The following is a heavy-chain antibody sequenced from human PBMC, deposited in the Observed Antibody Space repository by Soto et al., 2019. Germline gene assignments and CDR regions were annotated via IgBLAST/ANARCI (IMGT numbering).Heavy chain of an antibody. CDR3: AREVGDYYGSGVDQHWFDP. Sequence: EVQLVESGGGLVQPGGSLRLSCAASGFTFSSYWMSWVRQAPGKGLEWVANIKQDGSEKYYVDSVKGRFTISRDNANNSLYLKMNSLRAEYTAVYYCAREVGDYYGSGVDQHWFDPWGQGTLVTVSS. D-gene: IGHD3-10*01. V-gene: IGHV3-7*01. J-gene: IGHJ5*02. CDR2: IKQDGSEK. CDR1: GFTFSSYW.